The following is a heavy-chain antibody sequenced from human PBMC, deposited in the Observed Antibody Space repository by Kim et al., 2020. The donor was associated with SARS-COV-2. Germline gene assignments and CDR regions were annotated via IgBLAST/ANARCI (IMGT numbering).Heavy chain of an antibody. CDR3: SRGRGDN. Sequence: GGSLRLSCTASDFIVSTDFMGCVRQAPGQGLEWVSVINSAGSLYYMDSVKGRFTISRDNSKNTLYLQMNSLRDEDTAVYYCSRGRGDNWGQGTLVTVSS. D-gene: IGHD3-16*01. CDR2: INSAGSL. V-gene: IGHV3-53*01. CDR1: DFIVSTDF. J-gene: IGHJ4*02.